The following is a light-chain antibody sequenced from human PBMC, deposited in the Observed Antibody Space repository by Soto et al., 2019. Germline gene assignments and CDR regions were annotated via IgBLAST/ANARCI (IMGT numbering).Light chain of an antibody. J-gene: IGKJ1*01. Sequence: IQMTQSPSSLSSSIVDRVTITFPASQSISSYLNCYQQKPGKVSELLIHDASSLQSGVPSRFSGSGSGTDFTLTITSLQPEDFAVYYCQQSYSSPPTFGQGTKV. CDR2: DAS. CDR1: QSISSY. V-gene: IGKV1-39*01. CDR3: QQSYSSPPT.